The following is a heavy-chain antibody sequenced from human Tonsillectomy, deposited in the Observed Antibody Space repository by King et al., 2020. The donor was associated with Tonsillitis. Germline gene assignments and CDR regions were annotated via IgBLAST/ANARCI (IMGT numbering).Heavy chain of an antibody. CDR2: INHSGST. Sequence: VQLQQWGAGLLKPSETLSLTCAVYGGSFSGYYWSWIRQPPGKGLEWIGEINHSGSTNYNPSLKSRVTISVDTSKNQFSLKLSSVTAADTAVYYCSRGRALGYSSSWYLDYWGQGTLVTVSS. CDR1: GGSFSGYY. J-gene: IGHJ4*02. D-gene: IGHD6-13*01. CDR3: SRGRALGYSSSWYLDY. V-gene: IGHV4-34*01.